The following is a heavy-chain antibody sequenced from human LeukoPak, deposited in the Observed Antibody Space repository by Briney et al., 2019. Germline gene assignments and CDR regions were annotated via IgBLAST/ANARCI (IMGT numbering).Heavy chain of an antibody. J-gene: IGHJ4*02. D-gene: IGHD3-22*01. CDR3: ASSVSYYYDSSGYGFDY. CDR2: IYYSGST. CDR1: GGSISSGGYY. Sequence: PSQTLSLTCTVSGGSISSGGYYWSWIRQHPGKGLEWIGYIYYSGSTYYNPSLESRVTISVDTSKNQFSLKLSSVTAADTAVYYCASSVSYYYDSSGYGFDYWGQGTLVTVSS. V-gene: IGHV4-31*03.